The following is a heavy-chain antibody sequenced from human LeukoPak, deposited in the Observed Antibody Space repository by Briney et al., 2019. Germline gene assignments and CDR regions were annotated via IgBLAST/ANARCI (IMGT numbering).Heavy chain of an antibody. D-gene: IGHD1-26*01. CDR1: GYIFTNYG. Sequence: ASVKVSCKASGYIFTNYGISWVRQAPGQGLEWMGWISAYNGNTNYAQKFQGRVTMTTDTSTSTAYMELRSLRSDDTAVYYCASERSEGPSGPLDYWGQGTQVTVSS. J-gene: IGHJ4*02. CDR3: ASERSEGPSGPLDY. V-gene: IGHV1-18*01. CDR2: ISAYNGNT.